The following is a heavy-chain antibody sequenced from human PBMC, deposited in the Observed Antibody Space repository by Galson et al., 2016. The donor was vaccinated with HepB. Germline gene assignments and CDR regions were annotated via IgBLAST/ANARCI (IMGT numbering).Heavy chain of an antibody. CDR1: GLTSRTYN. D-gene: IGHD3-10*01. CDR3: ARSGSYSYAFDI. CDR2: ISTSSAYI. V-gene: IGHV3-21*01. J-gene: IGHJ3*02. Sequence: SLRLSCAASGLTSRTYNMNWVRQAPGRGLEWVSSISTSSAYIHYADSVKGRFTISRDNARNSLYLQMNNLRAGDTAVYYCARSGSYSYAFDIWGKGTMVTASS.